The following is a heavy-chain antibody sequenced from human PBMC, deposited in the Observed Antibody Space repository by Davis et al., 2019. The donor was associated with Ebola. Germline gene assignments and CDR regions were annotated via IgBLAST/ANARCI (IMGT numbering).Heavy chain of an antibody. V-gene: IGHV4-39*01. D-gene: IGHD1-26*01. CDR1: GGSLSSSGYY. Sequence: MPSETLSLTCTVSGGSLSSSGYYWGWIRQPPGKGLEWIGSVYYSGSTYYNPSLKSRVTMSVDTSKNQFSLKLSSVTAADTAVYYCAIQGVGTTLDYWGQGTLVTVSS. CDR3: AIQGVGTTLDY. CDR2: VYYSGST. J-gene: IGHJ4*02.